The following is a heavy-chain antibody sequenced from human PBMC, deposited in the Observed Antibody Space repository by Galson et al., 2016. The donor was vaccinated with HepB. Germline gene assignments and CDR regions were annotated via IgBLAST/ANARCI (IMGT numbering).Heavy chain of an antibody. Sequence: SVKVSCKASGYRFFTYGISWVRHAPGQGLEWLGWISANSGNTIYAQKFQDRVTMTRDTSASTVYMDLRSLGSDDTAVYYCARDVQFRFDYWGQGTLATVSS. D-gene: IGHD4-11*01. CDR3: ARDVQFRFDY. CDR1: GYRFFTYG. J-gene: IGHJ4*02. CDR2: ISANSGNT. V-gene: IGHV1-18*04.